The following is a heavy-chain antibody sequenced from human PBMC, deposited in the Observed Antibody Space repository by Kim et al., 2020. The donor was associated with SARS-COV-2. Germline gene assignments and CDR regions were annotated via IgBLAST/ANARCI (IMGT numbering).Heavy chain of an antibody. Sequence: GGSLRLSCAASGFTFSSYAMSWVRQAPGKGLEWVSAISGSDGSTYYADSVKGRFTISRDNSKNTLYLQMNSLRAEDTAVYYCAKELYYGDYVSWFDPWGQGTLVTVSS. CDR2: ISGSDGST. V-gene: IGHV3-23*01. CDR3: AKELYYGDYVSWFDP. CDR1: GFTFSSYA. D-gene: IGHD4-17*01. J-gene: IGHJ5*02.